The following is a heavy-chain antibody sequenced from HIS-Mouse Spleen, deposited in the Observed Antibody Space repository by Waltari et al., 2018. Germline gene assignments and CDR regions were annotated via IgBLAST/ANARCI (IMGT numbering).Heavy chain of an antibody. CDR2: IYYSGST. D-gene: IGHD6-13*01. Sequence: QLQLQESGPGLVKPSETLSLTCTVSGGSISSSSYYRARIRQPPGKGLEWIGSIYYSGSTYYNPSLKSRVTISVDTSKNQFSLKLSSVTAADTAVYYCAREIPYSSSWYDWYFDLWGRGTLVTVSS. CDR3: AREIPYSSSWYDWYFDL. CDR1: GGSISSSSYY. J-gene: IGHJ2*01. V-gene: IGHV4-39*07.